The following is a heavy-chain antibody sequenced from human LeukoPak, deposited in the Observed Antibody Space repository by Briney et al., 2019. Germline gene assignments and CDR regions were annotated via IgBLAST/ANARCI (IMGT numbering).Heavy chain of an antibody. CDR2: ISGTGGRT. D-gene: IGHD3-22*01. CDR3: ARDVPYYYDSSGYYSPFDC. J-gene: IGHJ4*02. V-gene: IGHV3-23*01. Sequence: GGSLRLSCAVSGFTFSTYAMSWVRQAPGKGLEWVSDISGTGGRTYYADSVKGRFTISRDNSKNTVDLLMNSLRAEDTAIYYCARDVPYYYDSSGYYSPFDCWGQGTLVTVSS. CDR1: GFTFSTYA.